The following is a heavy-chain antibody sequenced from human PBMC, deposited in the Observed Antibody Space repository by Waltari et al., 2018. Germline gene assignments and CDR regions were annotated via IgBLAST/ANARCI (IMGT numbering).Heavy chain of an antibody. J-gene: IGHJ4*02. CDR1: GGSFSGYY. CDR2: INHSGST. Sequence: QVQLQQWGAGLLKPSETLSLTCAVYGGSFSGYYWSWIRQPPGKGLEWIGEINHSGSTNDNPSLKSRVTISVDTSKNQFSLKLSSVTAADTAVYYCARRRQRDYYGSGSYYGLWGQGTLVTVSS. V-gene: IGHV4-34*01. D-gene: IGHD3-10*01. CDR3: ARRRQRDYYGSGSYYGL.